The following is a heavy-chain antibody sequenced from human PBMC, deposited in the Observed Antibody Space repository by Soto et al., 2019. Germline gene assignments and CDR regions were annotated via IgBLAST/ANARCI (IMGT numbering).Heavy chain of an antibody. CDR2: IKVDGREE. CDR3: VTDSGSYGY. D-gene: IGHD1-26*01. V-gene: IGHV3-7*01. CDR1: GFTFSDYW. J-gene: IGHJ4*02. Sequence: EVQLVESGGAFVQPGESLRLSCAASGFTFSDYWMSWVRQAPGKGLEWVANIKVDGREEYYVDSVKGRFTISRDNAKNSLYLQMNSLRAEDTAVYYCVTDSGSYGYWGQGTLVTVSS.